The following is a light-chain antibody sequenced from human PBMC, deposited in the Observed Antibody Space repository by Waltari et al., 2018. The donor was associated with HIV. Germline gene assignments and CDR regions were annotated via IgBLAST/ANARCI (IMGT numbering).Light chain of an antibody. CDR1: SSDVGGYNS. Sequence: QSALTQPASVSGSPGQSLTISCTGTSSDVGGYNSVSWYQQHPGNAPRLMIYEVSNRPSGVSNRFSGSKSGNTASLTISGLQAEDEADYYCSSYTSSSTLVFGTGTKVTVL. CDR3: SSYTSSSTLV. J-gene: IGLJ1*01. V-gene: IGLV2-14*01. CDR2: EVS.